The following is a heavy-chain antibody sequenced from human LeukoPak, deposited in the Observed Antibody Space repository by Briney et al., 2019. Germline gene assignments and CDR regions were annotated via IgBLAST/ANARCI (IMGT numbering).Heavy chain of an antibody. CDR2: ISAYNGNT. CDR1: GYTFTSYG. V-gene: IGHV1-18*01. Sequence: GASVKVSCRASGYTFTSYGISWVRQAPGQGLEWMGWISAYNGNTNYAQKLQGRVTTTTDTSTSTAYMELRSLRSDDTAVYYCARDRWLQDIVVVPAATAFDIWGQGTMVTVSS. D-gene: IGHD2-2*01. J-gene: IGHJ3*02. CDR3: ARDRWLQDIVVVPAATAFDI.